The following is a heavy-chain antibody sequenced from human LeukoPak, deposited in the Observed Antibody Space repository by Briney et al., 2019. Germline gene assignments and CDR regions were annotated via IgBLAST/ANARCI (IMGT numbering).Heavy chain of an antibody. Sequence: PGGSLRLSCAASGFTFSSSAMSWVRQVPGKGLEWVSGISASGGSTYYADSVRGRFTISRDNSKNTLYVQMNSLRDEDTAVYYCAKDGYSSGLDYWGQGALVTVSS. J-gene: IGHJ4*02. CDR1: GFTFSSSA. D-gene: IGHD6-19*01. CDR3: AKDGYSSGLDY. V-gene: IGHV3-23*01. CDR2: ISASGGST.